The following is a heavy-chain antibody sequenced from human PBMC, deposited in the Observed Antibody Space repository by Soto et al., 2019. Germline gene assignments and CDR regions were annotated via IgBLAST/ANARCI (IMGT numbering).Heavy chain of an antibody. Sequence: GGSLRLSCAASGFTFSDYYMSWIRQAPGKGLEWVSYISSRSSTIFYADSVKGRFTISRDNVKNSLYLQMNSLRAEDTAVYYCASGTNGAFFVYWGQGILVTSPQ. CDR2: ISSRSSTI. CDR3: ASGTNGAFFVY. CDR1: GFTFSDYY. D-gene: IGHD2-8*01. V-gene: IGHV3-11*01. J-gene: IGHJ4*02.